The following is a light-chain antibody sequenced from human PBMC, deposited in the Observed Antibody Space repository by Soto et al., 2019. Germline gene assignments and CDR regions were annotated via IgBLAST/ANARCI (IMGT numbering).Light chain of an antibody. V-gene: IGKV1-9*01. CDR2: AAS. CDR1: QGISSY. J-gene: IGKJ2*01. CDR3: QQLNDYPYT. Sequence: IQLTSSQSSLSASVGEKFTFTSRPSQGISSYLAWYQQKPGKAPKLLIYAASTLESGVPSRFSGSGSGTDFTLTISSLQPEDFASYYCQQLNDYPYTFGRGTKLEIK.